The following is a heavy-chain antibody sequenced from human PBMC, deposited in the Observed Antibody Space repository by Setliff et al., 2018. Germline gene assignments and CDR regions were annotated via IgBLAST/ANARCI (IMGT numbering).Heavy chain of an antibody. CDR2: INHSGST. D-gene: IGHD3-22*01. J-gene: IGHJ3*01. CDR1: GGSITDRNW. CDR3: ARGKIRITMIVVPTGGAFDV. Sequence: PSETLSLTCALSGGSITDRNWWNWVRQPPGKGLEWIGEINHSGSTNYNPSLKSRVTISVDTSKNQFSLKLSSVTAADTAVYYCARGKIRITMIVVPTGGAFDVWGQGTVVTVSS. V-gene: IGHV4-4*02.